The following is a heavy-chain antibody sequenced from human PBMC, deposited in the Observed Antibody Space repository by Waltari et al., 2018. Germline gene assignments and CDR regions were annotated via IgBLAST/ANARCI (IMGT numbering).Heavy chain of an antibody. J-gene: IGHJ4*01. CDR3: ARGEGGANEY. D-gene: IGHD1-26*01. Sequence: EVQLVESGGGLVQPGGSLRLFCAASGFTFKNYEMNWVRQGPGKGLEWVSYISSGASTIFYADSVKGRFTISRDNAKNSVYLEMNSLRADDTAIYYCARGEGGANEYWGQGTLVTVSS. CDR2: ISSGASTI. CDR1: GFTFKNYE. V-gene: IGHV3-48*03.